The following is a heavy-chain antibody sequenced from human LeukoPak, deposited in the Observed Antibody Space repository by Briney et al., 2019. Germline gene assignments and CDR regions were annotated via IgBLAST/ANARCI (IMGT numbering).Heavy chain of an antibody. CDR2: INHSGST. J-gene: IGHJ4*02. Sequence: SETLSLTCAVYGGSFSGYYWSWIRQPPGKGLEWIGEINHSGSTNYNPSLKSRVTISVDTSKNQFSLKLSSVTAADTALYYWARDWTPLGGGGFDYWGQGTLVTVSS. CDR3: ARDWTPLGGGGFDY. D-gene: IGHD1-1*01. CDR1: GGSFSGYY. V-gene: IGHV4-34*01.